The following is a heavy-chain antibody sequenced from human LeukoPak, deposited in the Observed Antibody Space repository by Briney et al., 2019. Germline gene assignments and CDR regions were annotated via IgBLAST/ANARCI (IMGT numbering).Heavy chain of an antibody. CDR1: GGTFSSYA. CDR3: ARNSGLEPRGSHFDY. V-gene: IGHV1-69*10. Sequence: ASLKLSCTASGGTFSSYAISWVRQAPGQGLEWMGGIIPIRGIKYYAQNLQGRVTITGDKSKNTAYMELSSLRSEDTAVYYCARNSGLEPRGSHFDYWGQGTLVTVSS. J-gene: IGHJ4*02. D-gene: IGHD1-1*01. CDR2: IIPIRGIK.